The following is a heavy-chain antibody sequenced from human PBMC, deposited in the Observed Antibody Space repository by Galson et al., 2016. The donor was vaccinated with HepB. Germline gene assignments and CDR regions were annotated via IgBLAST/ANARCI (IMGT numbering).Heavy chain of an antibody. V-gene: IGHV3-23*01. D-gene: IGHD6-25*01. CDR1: GFTFSNFA. CDR3: SKDKAAAPVHHCMDV. Sequence: SLRLSCAASGFTFSNFALSWVRQAPGTGLEWVSGFISSGGDTYSADSVKGRFSFSIDNSKNMVYLQMNNLRVEDTAVYYCSKDKAAAPVHHCMDVWGRGTTVIVSS. J-gene: IGHJ6*02. CDR2: FISSGGDT.